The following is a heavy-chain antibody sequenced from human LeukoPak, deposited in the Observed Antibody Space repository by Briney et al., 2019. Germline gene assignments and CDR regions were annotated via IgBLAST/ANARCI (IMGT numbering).Heavy chain of an antibody. J-gene: IGHJ4*02. CDR1: GYTFTGYY. V-gene: IGHV1-2*06. CDR2: INPNSGGT. D-gene: IGHD3-9*01. Sequence: ASVKVSCKASGYTFTGYYMHWVRQAPGQGLEWMGRINPNSGGTNYAQKFQGRVTMTRDTSTSTAYMELRSLRSDDTAVYYCARGDILTGYLDYWGQGTLVTVSS. CDR3: ARGDILTGYLDY.